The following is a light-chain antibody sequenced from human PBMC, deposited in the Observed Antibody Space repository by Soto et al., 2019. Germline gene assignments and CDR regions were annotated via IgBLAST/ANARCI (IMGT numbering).Light chain of an antibody. CDR2: GAS. V-gene: IGKV1-17*01. Sequence: DIQMTQSPSSLSASVGDRVTITCRASQDISNDLGWFQQKPGKAPKRLIYGASSLQSGVPSRFSGSGSGTEFTLTITSLQPEDFATYYCLQHKSYPPTFGQGTKLEIK. CDR1: QDISND. J-gene: IGKJ2*01. CDR3: LQHKSYPPT.